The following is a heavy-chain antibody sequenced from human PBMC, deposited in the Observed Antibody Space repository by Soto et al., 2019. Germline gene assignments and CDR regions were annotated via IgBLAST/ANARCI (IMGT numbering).Heavy chain of an antibody. CDR1: GFTFDDYS. J-gene: IGHJ4*02. V-gene: IGHV3-9*01. D-gene: IGHD3-22*01. CDR2: ISWNSGSI. Sequence: GGSLRLSCAASGFTFDDYSMHWVRQAPGKGLEWVSGISWNSGSIGYADSVKGRFTISRDNAKNSLYLQMNSLRAEDTALYYCTKDILHSYDSSLITDWGQGTLVTVSS. CDR3: TKDILHSYDSSLITD.